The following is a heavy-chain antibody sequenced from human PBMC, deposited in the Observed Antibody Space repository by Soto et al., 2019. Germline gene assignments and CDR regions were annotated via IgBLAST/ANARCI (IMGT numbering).Heavy chain of an antibody. CDR3: AREGNLGRWIQPLDC. D-gene: IGHD2-2*03. Sequence: SETLSLTCTVSGNSISSYSCSWIRQPPGKGLEWIGNIHYNGNTKYSPSLKSRVTISVDTSKNHFSLKLISVTTADTAVYFCAREGNLGRWIQPLDCWGQGPLVT. V-gene: IGHV4-59*01. CDR1: GNSISSYS. J-gene: IGHJ4*02. CDR2: IHYNGNT.